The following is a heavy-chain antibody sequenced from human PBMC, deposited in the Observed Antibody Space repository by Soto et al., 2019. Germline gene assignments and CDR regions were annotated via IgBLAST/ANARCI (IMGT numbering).Heavy chain of an antibody. D-gene: IGHD2-21*01. CDR3: ARVGVVVEDYYYYYMDV. J-gene: IGHJ6*03. Sequence: QVQLQESGPGLVKPSGTLSLTCAVSSGSISSSNWWSWVRQPPGKGLEWIGEIYHSGSTNYNPSPKSRVTISVDKSKNQFSLKLSSVTAADTAVYYCARVGVVVEDYYYYYMDVWGKGTTVTVSS. CDR1: SGSISSSNW. V-gene: IGHV4-4*02. CDR2: IYHSGST.